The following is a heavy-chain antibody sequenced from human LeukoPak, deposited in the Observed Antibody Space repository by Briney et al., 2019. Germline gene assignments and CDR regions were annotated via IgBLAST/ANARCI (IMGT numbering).Heavy chain of an antibody. D-gene: IGHD2-21*01. CDR1: GGSINTCY. CDR3: ARPQYCGSNCYHAFEI. Sequence: SETLSLTCAVSGGSINTCYWSWIRQPPGKGLEWIGYFSYSGGPNYNPSLKSRVTISVDTSKNQFSLKLSSVTAADTAVYYCARPQYCGSNCYHAFEIWGQGTLVTVSS. CDR2: FSYSGGP. V-gene: IGHV4-59*08. J-gene: IGHJ3*02.